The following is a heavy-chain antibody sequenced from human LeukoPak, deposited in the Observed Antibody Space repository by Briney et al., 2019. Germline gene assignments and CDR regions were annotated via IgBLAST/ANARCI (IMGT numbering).Heavy chain of an antibody. CDR2: IYTSGSP. J-gene: IGHJ5*02. CDR3: ARVRNYDFWFDP. D-gene: IGHD1-7*01. V-gene: IGHV4-4*07. CDR1: GGSISSYY. Sequence: SETLSLTCTGSGGSISSYYWSWIRQPAGKGLEWIGRIYTSGSPNHNPSRKRRVTMSVDPSKNQFSLKLSSVTAADTAVYYCARVRNYDFWFDPWGQGTLVTVSS.